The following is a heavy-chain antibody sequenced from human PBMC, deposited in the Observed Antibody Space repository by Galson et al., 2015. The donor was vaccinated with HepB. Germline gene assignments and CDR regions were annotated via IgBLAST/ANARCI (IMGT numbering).Heavy chain of an antibody. V-gene: IGHV4-4*07. J-gene: IGHJ4*02. CDR2: VYTSGST. Sequence: SETLSLTCTVSGGSISSYYWSWIRQPAGKGLEWIGRVYTSGSTNYNPSLKSRVTMSVDTSKNQFSLKLSSVTAADTAVFYCARATAFRFRGVITSHYFDSWGQGTLVTVSS. CDR3: ARATAFRFRGVITSHYFDS. CDR1: GGSISSYY. D-gene: IGHD3-10*01.